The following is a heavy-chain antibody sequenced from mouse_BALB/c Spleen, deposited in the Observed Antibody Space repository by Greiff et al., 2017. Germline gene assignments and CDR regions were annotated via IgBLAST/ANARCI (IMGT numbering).Heavy chain of an antibody. CDR1: GFTFSSFG. CDR3: ARNWDYYYAMDY. V-gene: IGHV5-17*02. D-gene: IGHD4-1*01. Sequence: EVKLMESGGGLVQPGGSRKLSCAASGFTFSSFGMHWVRQAPEKGLEWVAYISSGSSTIYYADTVKGRFTISRDNPKNTLFLQMTRLRSEDTAMYYCARNWDYYYAMDYWGQGTSVTVSS. J-gene: IGHJ4*01. CDR2: ISSGSSTI.